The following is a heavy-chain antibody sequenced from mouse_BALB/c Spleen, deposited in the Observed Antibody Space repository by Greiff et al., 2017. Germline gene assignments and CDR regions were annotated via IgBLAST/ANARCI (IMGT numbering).Heavy chain of an antibody. V-gene: IGHV14-3*02. CDR2: IDPANGNT. CDR3: ARPYRYDAWFAD. CDR1: GFNIKDTY. Sequence: VQLQQSGAELVKPGASVKLSCTASGFNIKDTYMHWVKQRPEQGLEWIGRIDPANGNTKYDPKFQGKATITADTSSNTAYLQLSSLTSEDTAVYYCARPYRYDAWFADWGQGTLVTVSA. J-gene: IGHJ3*01. D-gene: IGHD2-14*01.